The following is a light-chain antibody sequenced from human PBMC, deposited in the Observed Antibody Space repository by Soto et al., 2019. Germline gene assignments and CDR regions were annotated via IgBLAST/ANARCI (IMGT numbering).Light chain of an antibody. Sequence: DIPRTQSPSSLSASVGHRVTITCQASQDINSYLNWYQQKPGKAPKLLIYAASSLQSGVPSRFSGIGSGTDFPLTISSMKPEDFATDYCQQSYSTWTFGQGTKVDIK. CDR3: QQSYSTWT. CDR1: QDINSY. V-gene: IGKV1-39*01. CDR2: AAS. J-gene: IGKJ1*01.